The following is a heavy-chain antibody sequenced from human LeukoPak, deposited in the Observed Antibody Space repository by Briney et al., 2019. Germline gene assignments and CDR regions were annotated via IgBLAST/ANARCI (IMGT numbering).Heavy chain of an antibody. V-gene: IGHV4-39*02. CDR3: ATQDSSHY. Sequence: SETLSLTCTVSGDSVSSTDYYWGWLRQPPGRGLEWIASIRYSESSYYNPSLKSRATISVDTSKNHFSLKLRSLTATDTAVYYCATQDSSHYWGQGTLVTVSS. D-gene: IGHD3-22*01. CDR2: IRYSESS. J-gene: IGHJ4*02. CDR1: GDSVSSTDYY.